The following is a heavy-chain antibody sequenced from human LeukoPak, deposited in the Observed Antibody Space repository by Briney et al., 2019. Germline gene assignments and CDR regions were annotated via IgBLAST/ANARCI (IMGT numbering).Heavy chain of an antibody. CDR1: GGTFSSYA. J-gene: IGHJ4*02. D-gene: IGHD1-26*01. V-gene: IGHV1-69*04. CDR2: IIPILGIA. CDR3: AREGNSGSYQDRIYYFDY. Sequence: ASVKVSCKASGGTFSSYAISWVRQAPGQGLEWMGRIIPILGIANYAQKFQGRVTITADKSTSTAYMELNSLRAEDTAVYYCAREGNSGSYQDRIYYFDYWGQGTLVTVSS.